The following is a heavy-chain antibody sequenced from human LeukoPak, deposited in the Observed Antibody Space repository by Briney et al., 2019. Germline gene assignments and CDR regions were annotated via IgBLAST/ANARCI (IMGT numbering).Heavy chain of an antibody. J-gene: IGHJ4*02. D-gene: IGHD5-12*01. CDR3: AKDRYSGYVYYFDY. CDR2: ISWNSGSI. CDR1: GFTFDDYA. Sequence: GRSLRLSCAASGFTFDDYAMHWVRQAPGKGLEWVSGISWNSGSIGYADSVKGRFTISRDNAKNTLYLQINSLRAEDTAVYYCAKDRYSGYVYYFDYWGQGTLVTVSS. V-gene: IGHV3-9*01.